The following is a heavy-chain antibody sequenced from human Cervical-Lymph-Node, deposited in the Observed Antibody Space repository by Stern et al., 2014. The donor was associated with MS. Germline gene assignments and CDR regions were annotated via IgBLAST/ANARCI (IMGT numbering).Heavy chain of an antibody. CDR3: ARHVYKYYYDSSAYNFGSCDY. CDR1: GGSISLSSYY. CDR2: IYHSGST. J-gene: IGHJ4*02. D-gene: IGHD3-22*01. V-gene: IGHV4-39*01. Sequence: QLQLQESGPGLVKPSETLSLTCTVSGGSISLSSYYWGWIRQPPGKGLEWIGNIYHSGSTYYNTSLKSRGTISVDTSKNHVSRKLSSGTAADTAVYYCARHVYKYYYDSSAYNFGSCDYWGQGTLVTVSS.